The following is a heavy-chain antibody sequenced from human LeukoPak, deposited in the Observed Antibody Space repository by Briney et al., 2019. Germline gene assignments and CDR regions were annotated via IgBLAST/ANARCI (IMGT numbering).Heavy chain of an antibody. CDR3: ASSQTDISRWGYFDF. J-gene: IGHJ4*02. CDR2: IYPDDSDT. CDR1: GYRFSTYW. Sequence: GESLKISCEVSGYRFSTYWIGWVRQMPAKGLEWMGIIYPDDSDTKYSPSFQGQVTISADKSTKTAYLQWTSLKASGTTMYYCASSQTDISRWGYFDFWGRGTLVTVSS. D-gene: IGHD5-24*01. V-gene: IGHV5-51*01.